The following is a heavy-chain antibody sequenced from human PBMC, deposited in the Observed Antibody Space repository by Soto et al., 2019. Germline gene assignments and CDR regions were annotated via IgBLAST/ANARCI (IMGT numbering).Heavy chain of an antibody. D-gene: IGHD3-3*01. CDR2: IIPIFGTA. V-gene: IGHV1-69*13. CDR3: ASGDFWSGYYTGHYYYYGMHV. Sequence: SVKVSCKASGGTFSSYAISWVRQAPGQGLEWMGGIIPIFGTANYAQKFQGRVTITADESTSTAYMELSSLRSEDTAVYYCASGDFWSGYYTGHYYYYGMHVCGQGTTVTVSS. CDR1: GGTFSSYA. J-gene: IGHJ6*02.